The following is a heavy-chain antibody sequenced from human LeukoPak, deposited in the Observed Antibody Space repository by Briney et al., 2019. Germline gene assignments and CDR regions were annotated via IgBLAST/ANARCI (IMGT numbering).Heavy chain of an antibody. CDR2: ITACNGNR. Sequence: ASVKVSCKTSGYTFANYGISWVRQAPGQGLEWMGWITACNGNRLYAQRFQGRITLTTDTSTSTSYMELRSLEYDDTAIYYCARDNDKVVDHWGQGILVTVSS. V-gene: IGHV1-18*01. D-gene: IGHD1-1*01. J-gene: IGHJ4*01. CDR1: GYTFANYG. CDR3: ARDNDKVVDH.